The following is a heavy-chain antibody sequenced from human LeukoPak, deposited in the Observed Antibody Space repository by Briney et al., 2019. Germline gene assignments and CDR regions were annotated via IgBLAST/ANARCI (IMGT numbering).Heavy chain of an antibody. J-gene: IGHJ1*01. CDR3: AKDEGYCSGGSCYGRKYFQH. D-gene: IGHD2-15*01. CDR2: ISYDGSNK. Sequence: PGRSLRLSCAASGFTFSSYGMHWVRQAPGKGLEWVAVISYDGSNKYYADSVKGRFTISRDNSKNTLYLQMHSLRAEDTAVYYCAKDEGYCSGGSCYGRKYFQHWGQGTLVTVSS. V-gene: IGHV3-30*18. CDR1: GFTFSSYG.